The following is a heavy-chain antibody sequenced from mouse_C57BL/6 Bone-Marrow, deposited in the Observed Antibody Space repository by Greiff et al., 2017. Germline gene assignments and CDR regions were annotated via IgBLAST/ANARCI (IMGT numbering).Heavy chain of an antibody. CDR3: ARGIYYYGSSYFDY. D-gene: IGHD1-1*01. Sequence: QVQLQQPGAELVKPGASVKLSCKASGYTFTSYWMHWVKQRPGQGLEWIGMIHPNSGSTNYNEKFKSKATLTVDKSSSTAYMQLSRLTSEDSAVYYCARGIYYYGSSYFDYWGQGTTLTVSS. CDR1: GYTFTSYW. V-gene: IGHV1-64*01. CDR2: IHPNSGST. J-gene: IGHJ2*01.